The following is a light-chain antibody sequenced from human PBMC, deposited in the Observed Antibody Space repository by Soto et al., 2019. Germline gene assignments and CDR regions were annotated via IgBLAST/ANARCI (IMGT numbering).Light chain of an antibody. Sequence: QSAVTQPPSASGTPGQEVTISCSGSSSNIGNNAVTWYQQLPGTAPKLLIYSNVLRPSGVPDRISGSKSGTSASLAISGLQSEDEADYFCATWDDSLNGFLVFGGGTQLTVL. CDR2: SNV. J-gene: IGLJ2*01. V-gene: IGLV1-44*01. CDR1: SSNIGNNA. CDR3: ATWDDSLNGFLV.